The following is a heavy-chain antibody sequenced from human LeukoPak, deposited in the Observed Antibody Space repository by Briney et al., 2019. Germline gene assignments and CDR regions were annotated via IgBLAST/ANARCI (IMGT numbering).Heavy chain of an antibody. V-gene: IGHV1-69*13. CDR1: GGTFSSYA. Sequence: ASVKVSCKASGGTFSSYAISWVRQAPGQGLEWMGGIIPIFGTANYAQKFQGRVTITADESTSTAYMELSSLRSENTAVYYCARYIPPTLIDYWGQGTLVTVSS. D-gene: IGHD1-1*01. J-gene: IGHJ4*02. CDR2: IIPIFGTA. CDR3: ARYIPPTLIDY.